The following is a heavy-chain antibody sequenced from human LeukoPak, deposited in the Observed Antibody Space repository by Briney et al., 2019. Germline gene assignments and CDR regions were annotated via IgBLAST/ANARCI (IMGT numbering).Heavy chain of an antibody. D-gene: IGHD5-18*01. CDR2: IIPIFGTA. J-gene: IGHJ4*02. V-gene: IGHV1-69*13. CDR1: GGTFSSYA. CDR3: ARDRGWAGYTYGFYY. Sequence: SVKVSCKASGGTFSSYAISWVRQAPGQGLEWMGGIIPIFGTANYAQKFQGRVTITVDESTSTAYMELSGLRSEDTAVYYCARDRGWAGYTYGFYYWGQGTLVTVSS.